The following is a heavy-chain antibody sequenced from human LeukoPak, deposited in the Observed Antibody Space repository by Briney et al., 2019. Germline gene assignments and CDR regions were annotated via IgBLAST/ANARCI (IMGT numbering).Heavy chain of an antibody. CDR3: ARDTDYYYYGMDV. CDR1: GFTFSSYA. J-gene: IGHJ6*02. V-gene: IGHV3-23*01. Sequence: GGSLRLSCAASGFTFSSYAMSWVRQPPGKGLEWVSTISGSGGSTYFADSVKGRFTISRDNSKNTLYLQMNSLRAEDTAVYYCARDTDYYYYGMDVWGQGTTVTVSS. CDR2: ISGSGGST.